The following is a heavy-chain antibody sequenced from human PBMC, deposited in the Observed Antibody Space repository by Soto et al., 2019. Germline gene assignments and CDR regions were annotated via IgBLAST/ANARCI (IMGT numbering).Heavy chain of an antibody. CDR3: AVGGHPDDYSNWFDP. CDR2: IIPIFGTA. D-gene: IGHD4-4*01. CDR1: GGTFSSYA. J-gene: IGHJ5*02. V-gene: IGHV1-69*06. Sequence: QVQLVQSGAEVKKPGSSVKVSCKASGGTFSSYAISWVRPAPGQGLELMGGIIPIFGTANYAQKFQGRVTITAEKSTSTAYMELSSLRSEDTAVYYCAVGGHPDDYSNWFDPWGQGTLVTVSS.